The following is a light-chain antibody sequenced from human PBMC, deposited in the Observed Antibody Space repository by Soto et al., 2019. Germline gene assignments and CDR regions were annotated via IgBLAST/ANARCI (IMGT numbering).Light chain of an antibody. V-gene: IGKV1-39*01. CDR1: QTISGF. CDR2: SAS. CDR3: QQSYTTLWT. J-gene: IGKJ1*01. Sequence: EIQMTQSPASLSAFVGDRVTITCRASQTISGFVNWYQQKPGKAPGLLIYSASTLQSGVPSRFSGSGSGTEFTLTISSLQPEDFATYYCQQSYTTLWTFGQGTTVEIK.